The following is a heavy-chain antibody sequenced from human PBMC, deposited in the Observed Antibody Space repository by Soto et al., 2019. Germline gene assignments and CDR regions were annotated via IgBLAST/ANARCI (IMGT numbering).Heavy chain of an antibody. Sequence: GESLNISCKGSGYSFTIYWIGWVRQMPGKGLEWMGIIYPGDSDTRYSPSFQGQVTISADKSISTAYLQWSSLKASDTAMYYCARRIDGFTPHFDYWGQGTLVTVSS. CDR3: ARRIDGFTPHFDY. CDR2: IYPGDSDT. V-gene: IGHV5-51*01. D-gene: IGHD2-15*01. J-gene: IGHJ4*02. CDR1: GYSFTIYW.